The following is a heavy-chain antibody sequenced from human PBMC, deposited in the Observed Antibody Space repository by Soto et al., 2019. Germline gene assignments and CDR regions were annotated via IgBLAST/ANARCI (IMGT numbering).Heavy chain of an antibody. D-gene: IGHD3-22*01. V-gene: IGHV3-23*01. CDR1: GFTFSSYT. Sequence: EVQLLESGGGLVQPGGSLRLSCAASGFTFSSYTMSWVRQAPGSGLEWVSAISGSGGSTYYADSVKGRFTISRDNSKNTLDLQMNSLRAEDTAVYYCAKDLGIVVVTDAFDIWGQGTMVTVSS. CDR2: ISGSGGST. CDR3: AKDLGIVVVTDAFDI. J-gene: IGHJ3*02.